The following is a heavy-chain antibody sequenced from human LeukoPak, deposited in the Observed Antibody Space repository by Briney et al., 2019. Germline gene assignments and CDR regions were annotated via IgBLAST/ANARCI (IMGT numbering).Heavy chain of an antibody. V-gene: IGHV3-7*03. Sequence: GGSLRLSCAASGFTFSDYWMSWVRQAPGKGLEWMANIKKNGSEKYYVDSVEGLFTISKDNAKNSPYQQMSILRAEDTTVYYCASILWLYYYGWGGAFDIWGQGTMVTVSS. CDR2: IKKNGSEK. D-gene: IGHD3-10*01. J-gene: IGHJ3*02. CDR1: GFTFSDYW. CDR3: ASILWLYYYGWGGAFDI.